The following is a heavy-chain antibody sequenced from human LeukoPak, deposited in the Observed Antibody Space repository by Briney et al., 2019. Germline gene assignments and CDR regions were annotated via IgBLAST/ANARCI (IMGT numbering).Heavy chain of an antibody. J-gene: IGHJ4*02. CDR3: ARDLESSGTDGGFDY. CDR2: INPNSGGT. V-gene: IGHV1-2*02. Sequence: ASVKVSCKASGYTFTGYYMHWVRQAPGQGLEWMGWINPNSGGTNYAQKFQGRVTMTRDTSISTAYMELSRLRSDDTAVYYCARDLESSGTDGGFDYWGQGTLVTVSS. D-gene: IGHD3-22*01. CDR1: GYTFTGYY.